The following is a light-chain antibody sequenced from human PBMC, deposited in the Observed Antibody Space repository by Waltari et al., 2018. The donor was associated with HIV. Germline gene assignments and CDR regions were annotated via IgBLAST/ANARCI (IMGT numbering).Light chain of an antibody. CDR2: DVT. J-gene: IGLJ1*01. V-gene: IGLV2-14*03. Sequence: QSALTQPASVSGSPGKSITISCTGTSSDVGGYKYVPRYQQYPGKAPKLIIYDVTNRPSGVSNRFSGSKSGNTASLTISGLQAEDEADYYCCSYTSSITGRVFGTGTKVTVL. CDR3: CSYTSSITGRV. CDR1: SSDVGGYKY.